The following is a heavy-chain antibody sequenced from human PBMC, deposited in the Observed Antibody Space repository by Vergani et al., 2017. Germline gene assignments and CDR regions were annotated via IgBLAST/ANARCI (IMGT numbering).Heavy chain of an antibody. V-gene: IGHV3-7*01. CDR1: GFTFGDYY. CDR2: IKRDGTET. J-gene: IGHJ5*02. D-gene: IGHD1-14*01. Sequence: EVHLEESGGGLVQPGGSLRLSCAASGFTFGDYYMAWIRLAPGKGLDWVASIKRDGTETFYVDSVKGRFTISRDNDKTTLYLQMNSLRDEDTGVYYCARDLRLLYNRFDPWGQGTLVTVSS. CDR3: ARDLRLLYNRFDP.